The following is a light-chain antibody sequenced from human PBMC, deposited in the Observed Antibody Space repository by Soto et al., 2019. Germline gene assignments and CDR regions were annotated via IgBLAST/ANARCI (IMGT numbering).Light chain of an antibody. CDR3: QQSYSTTWT. CDR1: QSISSY. V-gene: IGKV1-39*01. J-gene: IGKJ1*01. CDR2: AAS. Sequence: DIQMTQSPSSLSASVGDRVTITCRASQSISSYLNWYQKKPGKDPKILIYAASSLQSGVPSRFSGSGSGTDFNLTISSLQTEDFATYECQQSYSTTWTFGQGTKGDIK.